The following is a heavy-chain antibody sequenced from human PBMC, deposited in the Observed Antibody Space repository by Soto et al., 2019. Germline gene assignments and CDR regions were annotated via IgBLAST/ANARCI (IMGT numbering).Heavy chain of an antibody. J-gene: IGHJ4*02. Sequence: EVQLVESGGGLVKPGGSLRLSCAASGFTFSSYSMNWVRQAPGKGLEWVSSISSSSSYIYYADSVKGRFTISRDNAKNSLYLQMTSLRAEDTAVYYCARGVGWFGESFDYWGQGTLVTVSS. CDR1: GFTFSSYS. CDR2: ISSSSSYI. D-gene: IGHD3-10*01. V-gene: IGHV3-21*01. CDR3: ARGVGWFGESFDY.